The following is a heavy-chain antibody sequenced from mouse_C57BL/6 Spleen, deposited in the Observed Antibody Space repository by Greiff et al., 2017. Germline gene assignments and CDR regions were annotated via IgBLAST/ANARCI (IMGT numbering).Heavy chain of an antibody. V-gene: IGHV1-59*01. CDR1: GYTFTSYW. CDR3: ARSAAQGYFDY. Sequence: QVQLKQPGAELVRPGTSVKLSCKASGYTFTSYWMHWVKQRPGQGLEWIGVIDPSDSYTNYNQKFKGKATLTVDTSSSTAYMQLSSLTSEDSAVYYCARSAAQGYFDYWGQGTTLTVSS. J-gene: IGHJ2*01. CDR2: IDPSDSYT. D-gene: IGHD3-2*02.